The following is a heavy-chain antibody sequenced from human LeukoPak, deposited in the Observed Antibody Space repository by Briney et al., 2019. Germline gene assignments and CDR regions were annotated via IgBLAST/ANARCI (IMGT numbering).Heavy chain of an antibody. Sequence: SETLSLTCTVSGGSISSHYWSWIRQPPGKGLEWIGYIYYSGSTNYNPSLKSRVTISVSTSKNQFSLKLSSVTAADTAVYYCGRGALGYCSSTSCYAEDYWGQGTLVTVSS. J-gene: IGHJ4*02. CDR1: GGSISSHY. V-gene: IGHV4-59*11. CDR2: IYYSGST. CDR3: GRGALGYCSSTSCYAEDY. D-gene: IGHD2-2*01.